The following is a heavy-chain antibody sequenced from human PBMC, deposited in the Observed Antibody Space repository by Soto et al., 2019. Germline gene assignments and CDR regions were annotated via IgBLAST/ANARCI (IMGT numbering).Heavy chain of an antibody. CDR3: AKEGLRYFDWLLPHYYYYGMDV. CDR1: GFTFSSYG. CDR2: ISYDGSNK. Sequence: GSLRLSCAASGFTFSSYGMHWVRQAPGKGLEWVAVISYDGSNKYYADSVKGRFTISRDNSKNTLYLQMNSLRAEDTAVYYCAKEGLRYFDWLLPHYYYYGMDVWGQGTTVTVS. V-gene: IGHV3-30*18. D-gene: IGHD3-9*01. J-gene: IGHJ6*02.